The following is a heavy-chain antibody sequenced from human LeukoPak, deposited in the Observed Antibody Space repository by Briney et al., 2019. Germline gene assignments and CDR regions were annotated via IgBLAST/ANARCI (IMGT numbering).Heavy chain of an antibody. Sequence: PGGSLRLSCAASGFTFSNYGMSWVRQAPGKGLEWVSGISWNSGSIGYADSVKGRFTISRDNAKNSLYLQMNSLRAEDTALYYCAKGRSPTVTPNWFDPWGQGTLVTVSS. V-gene: IGHV3-9*01. J-gene: IGHJ5*02. CDR3: AKGRSPTVTPNWFDP. CDR1: GFTFSNYG. CDR2: ISWNSGSI. D-gene: IGHD4-17*01.